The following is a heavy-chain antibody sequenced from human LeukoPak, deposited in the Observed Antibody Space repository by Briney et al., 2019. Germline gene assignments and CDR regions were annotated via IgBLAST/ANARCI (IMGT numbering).Heavy chain of an antibody. V-gene: IGHV4-59*01. Sequence: WETLSLTCTVSGAFISSYYWSWVRQPPGKGLEWIGYIDYSGSTNYNPSLKSRVSISVDTSKNQFSLKLSSVTAADTAVYYCARHYYSDPFDYWGQGTLASVSS. CDR1: GAFISSYY. J-gene: IGHJ4*02. D-gene: IGHD4-17*01. CDR3: ARHYYSDPFDY. CDR2: IDYSGST.